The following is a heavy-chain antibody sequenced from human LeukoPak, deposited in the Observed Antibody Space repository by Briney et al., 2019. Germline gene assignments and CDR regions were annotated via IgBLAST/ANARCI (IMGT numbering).Heavy chain of an antibody. V-gene: IGHV1-69*02. J-gene: IGHJ5*02. D-gene: IGHD6-19*01. Sequence: SVKVSYKASGGTFSSYTISWVRQAPGQGLEWMGRIIPILGIANYAQKFQGRVTITADKSTSTAYMELSSLRSEDTAVYYCARVLAVAGTGNWFDPWGQGTLVTVSS. CDR3: ARVLAVAGTGNWFDP. CDR1: GGTFSSYT. CDR2: IIPILGIA.